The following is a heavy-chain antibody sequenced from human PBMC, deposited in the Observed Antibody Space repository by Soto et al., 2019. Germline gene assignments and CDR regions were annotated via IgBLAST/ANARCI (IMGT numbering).Heavy chain of an antibody. J-gene: IGHJ3*02. CDR2: INHSGST. V-gene: IGHV4-34*01. CDR3: ARDVGYCSSTSCYAFDI. CDR1: GGSFSGYY. Sequence: SETLSLTCAVYGGSFSGYYWSWIRQPPGKGLEWIGEINHSGSTNYNPSLKSRVTISVDTSKNQFSLKLSSVTAADTAVYYCARDVGYCSSTSCYAFDIWGQGTMVTVSS. D-gene: IGHD2-2*01.